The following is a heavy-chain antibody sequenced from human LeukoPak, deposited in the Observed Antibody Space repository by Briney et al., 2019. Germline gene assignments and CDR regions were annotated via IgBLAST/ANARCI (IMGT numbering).Heavy chain of an antibody. Sequence: SETLSLTCTVSGGVLSYYWGWIRQPPGKGLEWIGTIFYSGNTYYNPFLKSRVTMSIDTSKKQFSLNLTSVTAADTAVYYCARDLYDDNRCFDFWGQGILVTVSS. J-gene: IGHJ4*02. CDR2: IFYSGNT. CDR1: GGVLSYY. D-gene: IGHD1-14*01. CDR3: ARDLYDDNRCFDF. V-gene: IGHV4-39*07.